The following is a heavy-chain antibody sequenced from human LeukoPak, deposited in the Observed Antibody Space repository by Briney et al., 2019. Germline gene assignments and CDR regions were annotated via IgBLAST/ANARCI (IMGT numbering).Heavy chain of an antibody. Sequence: GGSLRLSCAASGFTFSSYAMHWVRQAAGKGLEWVAVISHDGSNKYYADSVKGRFTISRDNSKNTLYLQMNSLRAEDTAVYYCARDRVAFDIWGQGTMVTVSS. CDR3: ARDRVAFDI. CDR2: ISHDGSNK. CDR1: GFTFSSYA. J-gene: IGHJ3*02. V-gene: IGHV3-30*04.